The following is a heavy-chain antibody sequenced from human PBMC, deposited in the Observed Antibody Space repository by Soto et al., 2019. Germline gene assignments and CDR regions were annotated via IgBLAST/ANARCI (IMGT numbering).Heavy chain of an antibody. V-gene: IGHV1-69*02. J-gene: IGHJ6*03. Sequence: QVQLVQSGAEVKKPGSSVKVSCKASGGTFSSYTISWVRQAPGQGLEWMGRIIPILGIANYAQKFQGRVTITADKSTSTAYMELSSLRSEDTAVYYCATPRKYWNYHMDVWGKGTTVTVSS. D-gene: IGHD2-8*02. CDR1: GGTFSSYT. CDR2: IIPILGIA. CDR3: ATPRKYWNYHMDV.